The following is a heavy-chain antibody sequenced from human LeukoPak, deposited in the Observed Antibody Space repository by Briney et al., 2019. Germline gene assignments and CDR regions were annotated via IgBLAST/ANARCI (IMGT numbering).Heavy chain of an antibody. J-gene: IGHJ3*02. Sequence: PGGSLRLSCAASGFTFSSYATSWVRQAPGKRLEWVSAISGSGGSTSYADSVKGRFTISRDNSKNTVYLQMNSLRAEDTAVYYCAKVPVFSVTISEVVTDDAFDIWGQGTIDSVSS. D-gene: IGHD3-3*01. CDR2: ISGSGGST. CDR1: GFTFSSYA. CDR3: AKVPVFSVTISEVVTDDAFDI. V-gene: IGHV3-23*01.